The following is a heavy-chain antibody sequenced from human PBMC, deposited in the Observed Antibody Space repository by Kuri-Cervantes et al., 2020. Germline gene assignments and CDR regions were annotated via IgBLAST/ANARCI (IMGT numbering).Heavy chain of an antibody. CDR2: ISSSSSYI. J-gene: IGHJ6*02. CDR1: GFTFSSYS. D-gene: IGHD4/OR15-4a*01. V-gene: IGHV3-21*01. CDR3: ARFTTRLWHGMDV. Sequence: GSLRLSCAASGFTFSSYSMNWVRQAPGKGLEWVSSISSSSSYIYYADSVKGRFTISRDNAKNSLYLQMNSLRAEDTAVYYCARFTTRLWHGMDVWGQGTTVTVSS.